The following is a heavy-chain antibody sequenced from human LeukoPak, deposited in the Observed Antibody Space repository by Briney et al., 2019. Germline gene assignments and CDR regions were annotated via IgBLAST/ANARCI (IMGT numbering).Heavy chain of an antibody. J-gene: IGHJ5*02. V-gene: IGHV1-2*02. Sequence: ASVKVSCKASGYTFTGYYMHWVRQAPGQGLEWMGWINPNSGGTNYAQKFQGRVTMTRDTSISTAYMELSRLRSDDTAVYYCARDKNWNYVAIWFDPWGQGTLVTVSS. D-gene: IGHD1-7*01. CDR2: INPNSGGT. CDR1: GYTFTGYY. CDR3: ARDKNWNYVAIWFDP.